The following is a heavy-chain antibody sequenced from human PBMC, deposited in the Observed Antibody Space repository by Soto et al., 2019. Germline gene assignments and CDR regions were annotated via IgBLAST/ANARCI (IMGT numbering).Heavy chain of an antibody. CDR1: GYTFTSYA. J-gene: IGHJ6*02. Sequence: ASVKVSCKASGYTFTSYAMHWVRQAPGQRLEWMGWINAGNGNTKYSQKFQGRFTISRDNSKNTVYLQMSSLRAEDTAVYYCARRQISPPTRGAATARGAMDVWGQGTTVTVSS. D-gene: IGHD6-13*01. CDR2: INAGNGNT. CDR3: ARRQISPPTRGAATARGAMDV. V-gene: IGHV1-3*01.